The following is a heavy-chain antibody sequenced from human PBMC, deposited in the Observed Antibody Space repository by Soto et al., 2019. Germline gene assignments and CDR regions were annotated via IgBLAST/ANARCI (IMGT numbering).Heavy chain of an antibody. J-gene: IGHJ4*02. CDR1: GYTFTSYY. D-gene: IGHD6-13*01. V-gene: IGHV1-46*03. CDR2: INPSGGIK. CDR3: ASLAAAGTGHEFDY. Sequence: QVQLVQSGAEVKKPGASVKVSCKASGYTFTSYYMHWVRQAPGQGLEWMGIINPSGGIKSYAQKFQSRVTMTSDTSTSTVYMEPSSLRSEDTAVYYCASLAAAGTGHEFDYRGQGTLVTVSS.